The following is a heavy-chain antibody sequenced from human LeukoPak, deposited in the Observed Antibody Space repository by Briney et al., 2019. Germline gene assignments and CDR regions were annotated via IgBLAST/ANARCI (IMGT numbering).Heavy chain of an antibody. V-gene: IGHV4-59*01. J-gene: IGHJ6*02. CDR3: ARDSSSRVRYYYGMDV. CDR2: IYYSGST. D-gene: IGHD6-13*01. CDR1: GGSISSYY. Sequence: PSETLSLTCTVSGGSISSYYWSWIRQPPGKGLEGIGYIYYSGSTNYNPSLKSRVTISVDTSKNQFSLKLSSVTAADTAVYYCARDSSSRVRYYYGMDVWGQGTTVTVPS.